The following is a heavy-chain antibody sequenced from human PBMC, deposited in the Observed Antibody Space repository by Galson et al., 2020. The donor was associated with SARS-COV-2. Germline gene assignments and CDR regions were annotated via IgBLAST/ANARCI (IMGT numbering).Heavy chain of an antibody. CDR1: GFTFSSYA. J-gene: IGHJ4*02. CDR3: AKGLTRFDC. CDR2: ISGTGDTT. Sequence: GGSLRLSCAASGFTFSSYAMSWVRQAPGKGLEWVSGISGTGDTTYNADSVRGRFTISRDNSKNTLYLQMNSLRAEDTAVYYCAKGLTRFDCWGQGTLVTFSS. V-gene: IGHV3-23*01. D-gene: IGHD2-2*01.